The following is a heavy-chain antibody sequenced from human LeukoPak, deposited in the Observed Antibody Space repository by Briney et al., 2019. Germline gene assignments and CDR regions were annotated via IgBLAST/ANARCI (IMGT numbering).Heavy chain of an antibody. V-gene: IGHV4-59*01. CDR3: ARQTGSGLFILP. J-gene: IGHJ4*02. CDR1: GGSTSGYY. D-gene: IGHD3/OR15-3a*01. Sequence: MTSETLSLTCGVSGGSTSGYYWSWIRQPPGKGLEWIGYIYYSGNTNYNPSLKSRVTISVDTSKNQFSLDLYFVTAADTAVYYCARQTGSGLFILPGGQGTLVTVSS. CDR2: IYYSGNT.